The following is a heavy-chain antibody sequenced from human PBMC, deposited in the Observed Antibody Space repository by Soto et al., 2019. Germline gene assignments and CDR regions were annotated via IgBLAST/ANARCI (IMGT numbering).Heavy chain of an antibody. Sequence: QLKLQESASGRVKPSQTLSLTCAVSGGSISRGGYSWGWIRQPPGKGLEWIGYIYHSGSTYYNPSLKSRVTISVDRSKNQFSLKLSSVTAADTAVYYCARGAPVVNDYWGQGTLVTVSS. D-gene: IGHD3-22*01. V-gene: IGHV4-30-2*01. CDR2: IYHSGST. CDR1: GGSISRGGYS. J-gene: IGHJ4*02. CDR3: ARGAPVVNDY.